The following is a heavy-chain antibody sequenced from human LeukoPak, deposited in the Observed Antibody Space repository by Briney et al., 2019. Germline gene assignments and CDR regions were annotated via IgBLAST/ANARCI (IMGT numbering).Heavy chain of an antibody. CDR2: INPNSGGT. V-gene: IGHV1-2*02. D-gene: IGHD3-3*01. CDR3: ARVRLYYDFWSGYYFDY. J-gene: IGHJ4*02. Sequence: ASVKVSCTASGYTFTGYYMHWVRQAPGQGLEWMGWINPNSGGTNYAQKFQGRVIMTRVTSISTAYMELSRLRSDDTAVYYCARVRLYYDFWSGYYFDYWGQGTLVTVSS. CDR1: GYTFTGYY.